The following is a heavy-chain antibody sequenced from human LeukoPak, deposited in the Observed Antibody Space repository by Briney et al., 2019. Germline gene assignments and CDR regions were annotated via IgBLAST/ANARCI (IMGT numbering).Heavy chain of an antibody. CDR2: ISSSSSYI. D-gene: IGHD6-19*01. CDR3: ARGAEWLPPRWVDY. J-gene: IGHJ4*02. V-gene: IGHV3-21*01. CDR1: GFTFSSYS. Sequence: GGSLRLSCAASGFTFSSYSMNWVRQAPGKGLEWVSSISSSSSYIYYADSVKGRFTISRDNAKNSLYLQMNSLKAEDTAVYYCARGAEWLPPRWVDYWGQGTLVTVSS.